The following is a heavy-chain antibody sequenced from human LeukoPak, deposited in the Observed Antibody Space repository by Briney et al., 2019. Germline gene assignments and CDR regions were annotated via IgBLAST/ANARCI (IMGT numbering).Heavy chain of an antibody. CDR3: AKNRGLTTEPFDY. J-gene: IGHJ4*02. V-gene: IGHV3-23*01. CDR2: ISGSGGST. D-gene: IGHD4-11*01. Sequence: GRSLRLSCAASGFTFSSYAMHWVRQAPGKGLEWVSAISGSGGSTYYADSVKGRFTISRDNSKNTLYLQMNSLRAEDTAVYYCAKNRGLTTEPFDYWGQGTLVTVSS. CDR1: GFTFSSYA.